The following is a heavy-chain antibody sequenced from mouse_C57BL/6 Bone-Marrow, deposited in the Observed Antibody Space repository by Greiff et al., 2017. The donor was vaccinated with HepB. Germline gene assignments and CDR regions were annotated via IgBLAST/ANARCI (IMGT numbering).Heavy chain of an antibody. V-gene: IGHV1-69*01. CDR1: GYTFTSYW. D-gene: IGHD2-1*01. CDR3: ARGGNLRYFDY. Sequence: QVQLQQPGAELVMPGASVKLSCKASGYTFTSYWMHWVKQRPGQGLEWIGEIDPSDSYTNYNQKFKGKSTLTVDKSSSTAYMQLSSLTSEDSAVYYCARGGNLRYFDYWGQGTTLTVSS. CDR2: IDPSDSYT. J-gene: IGHJ2*01.